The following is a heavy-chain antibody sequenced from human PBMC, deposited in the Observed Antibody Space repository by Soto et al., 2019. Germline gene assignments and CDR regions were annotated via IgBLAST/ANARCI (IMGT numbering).Heavy chain of an antibody. Sequence: QVQLQESGPGLVKPSETLSLTCTDSGGSISSYYWSWIRQPPGKGLEWIGYIYYSGSTNYNPSLKSRVTISVDTSKNQFSLKLSSVTAADTAVYYCARDSRDDFGYYYYYMDVWGKGTTVTVSS. V-gene: IGHV4-59*01. CDR2: IYYSGST. CDR3: ARDSRDDFGYYYYYMDV. CDR1: GGSISSYY. D-gene: IGHD3-3*01. J-gene: IGHJ6*03.